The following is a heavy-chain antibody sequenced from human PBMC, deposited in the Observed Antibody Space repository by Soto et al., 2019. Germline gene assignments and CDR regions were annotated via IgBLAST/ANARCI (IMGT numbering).Heavy chain of an antibody. Sequence: EVQLVESGGGSIQPGGSLRLTCAASGFSVSSHYMSWVRQAPGKGLEWVSFIYSGGDTYYADSVKGRFTISRDNYKNTLYLQMNSLRVDDTAFYYCARDCSGGSCYPALGAWGQGTLVTVSS. D-gene: IGHD2-15*01. J-gene: IGHJ5*02. V-gene: IGHV3-53*01. CDR3: ARDCSGGSCYPALGA. CDR1: GFSVSSHY. CDR2: IYSGGDT.